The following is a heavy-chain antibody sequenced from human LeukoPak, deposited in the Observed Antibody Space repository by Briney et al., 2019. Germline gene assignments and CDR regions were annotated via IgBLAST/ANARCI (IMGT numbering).Heavy chain of an antibody. CDR2: IYHTGST. CDR3: ARVGSSSWHDAFDI. V-gene: IGHV4-4*02. D-gene: IGHD6-13*01. Sequence: EIYHTGSTNYNPSLKSRVTISVDKSKNQFSLKLTSVTAADTAVYYCARVGSSSWHDAFDIWGQGTMVTVSS. J-gene: IGHJ3*02.